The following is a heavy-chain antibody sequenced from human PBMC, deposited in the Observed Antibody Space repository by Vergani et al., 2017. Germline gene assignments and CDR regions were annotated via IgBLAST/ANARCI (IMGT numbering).Heavy chain of an antibody. CDR1: GGTFSSYA. V-gene: IGHV1-69*01. D-gene: IGHD2-2*01. CDR3: AKGGDIVVVPAAKYYYYYMDV. CDR2: IIPIFGTA. J-gene: IGHJ6*03. Sequence: QVQLVQSGAEVKKPGSSVKVSCKASGGTFSSYAISWVRQAPGQGLEWMGGIIPIFGTANYAQKFQGRVTITADESTSTAYMELGSLRPADTAVYYCAKGGDIVVVPAAKYYYYYMDVWGKGTTVTVSS.